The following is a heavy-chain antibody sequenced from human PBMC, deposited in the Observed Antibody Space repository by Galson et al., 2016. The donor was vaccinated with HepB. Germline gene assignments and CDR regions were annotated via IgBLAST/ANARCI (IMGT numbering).Heavy chain of an antibody. CDR2: ILPIVGTP. CDR3: ARVAYGSGAYGPKGALES. J-gene: IGHJ4*02. V-gene: IGHV1-69*13. CDR1: GDTLSIYA. Sequence: SVKVSCKASGDTLSIYAVSWVRQAPGQGREWMGGILPIVGTPNYAQHFQATVTISAVQSTSTVYMQLSSLRSEDTAVYYCARVAYGSGAYGPKGALESWGQGTLVTVSS. D-gene: IGHD3-10*01.